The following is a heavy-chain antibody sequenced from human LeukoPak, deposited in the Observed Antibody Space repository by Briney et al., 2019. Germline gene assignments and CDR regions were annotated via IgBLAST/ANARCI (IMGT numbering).Heavy chain of an antibody. CDR2: IKHSGST. V-gene: IGHV4-34*01. CDR1: GGSFSGYY. Sequence: KPSETLSLTCAVYGGSFSGYYWSWIRQPPGKGLEWIGEIKHSGSTNYNPSLKSRVTISVDTSKNQFSLKLSSVTAADTAVYYCASPLRPSSGYYPFDYWGQGTLVTVSS. J-gene: IGHJ4*02. CDR3: ASPLRPSSGYYPFDY. D-gene: IGHD3-22*01.